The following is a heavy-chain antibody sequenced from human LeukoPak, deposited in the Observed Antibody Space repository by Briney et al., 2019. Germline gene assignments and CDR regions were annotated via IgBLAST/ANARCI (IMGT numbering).Heavy chain of an antibody. D-gene: IGHD3-22*01. CDR2: IVVGSGNT. CDR1: GFTFTSSA. Sequence: SVKVSCKASGFTFTSSAMQWVRQARGQRLEWIGWIVVGSGNTNYAQKFQERVTITRDMSTSTAYMELSSLRSEDTAVYYCAAGYYDSSGYSGPGGYWGQGTLVTVSS. J-gene: IGHJ4*02. CDR3: AAGYYDSSGYSGPGGY. V-gene: IGHV1-58*02.